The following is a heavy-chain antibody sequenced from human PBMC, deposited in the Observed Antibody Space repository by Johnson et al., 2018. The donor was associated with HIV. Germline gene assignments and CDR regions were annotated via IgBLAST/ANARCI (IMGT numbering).Heavy chain of an antibody. V-gene: IGHV3-30-3*01. CDR1: GFTFSSYA. CDR3: AREVESGIAVNDAFDI. D-gene: IGHD6-19*01. Sequence: QVQLVESGGGVVQPGRSLRLSCAASGFTFSSYAMHWVRQAPGKGLEWVAVISYDGSNKYYADSVKGRFTISRDNSKNTLYLQMNSLRAEDTAVYYCAREVESGIAVNDAFDIWGQGTMVTVSS. J-gene: IGHJ3*02. CDR2: ISYDGSNK.